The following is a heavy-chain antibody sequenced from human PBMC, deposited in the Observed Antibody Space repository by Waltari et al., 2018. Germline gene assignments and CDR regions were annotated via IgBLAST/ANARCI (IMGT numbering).Heavy chain of an antibody. CDR1: GYTFTSYD. V-gene: IGHV1-8*01. Sequence: QVQLMQSGAEVEKPGASVKVSCKASGYTFTSYDINWVRKATGQGLEWMGWMNPNSGSTGYAQKFQGRVTMTRNTSIATASMELSSLSFEDTAVYYCARGGVYGSGSYSWFDPWGQGTLVTVSS. CDR2: MNPNSGST. D-gene: IGHD3-10*01. J-gene: IGHJ5*02. CDR3: ARGGVYGSGSYSWFDP.